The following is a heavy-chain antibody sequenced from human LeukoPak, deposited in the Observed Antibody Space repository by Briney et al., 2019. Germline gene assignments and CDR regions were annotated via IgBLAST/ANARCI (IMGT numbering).Heavy chain of an antibody. CDR3: ARRDCSGGSCYEISYYFDY. V-gene: IGHV5-51*01. J-gene: IGHJ4*02. D-gene: IGHD2-15*01. CDR1: GYSFTTYW. CDR2: IYPADSNT. Sequence: GESLKISCKGSGYSFTTYWIGWVRQMPGKGLEWMGVIYPADSNTRYSPSFQGQVTISADKSISTAYLQWSSLKASDTAMYYCARRDCSGGSCYEISYYFDYWGQGTLVTVSS.